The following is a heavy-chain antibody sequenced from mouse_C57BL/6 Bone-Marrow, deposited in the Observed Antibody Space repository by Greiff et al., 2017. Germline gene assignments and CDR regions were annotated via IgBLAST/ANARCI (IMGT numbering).Heavy chain of an antibody. CDR1: GYSITSGYY. CDR3: ARSPLRRGRPYYFDY. V-gene: IGHV3-6*01. J-gene: IGHJ2*01. D-gene: IGHD2-12*01. Sequence: EVKLQESGPGLVKPSQSLSLTCSVTGYSITSGYYWNWIRQFPGNKLEWMGYISYDGSNNYNPSLKNRISITRDTSKNQFFLKLNSVTTEDTATYYCARSPLRRGRPYYFDYWGQGTTLTVSS. CDR2: ISYDGSN.